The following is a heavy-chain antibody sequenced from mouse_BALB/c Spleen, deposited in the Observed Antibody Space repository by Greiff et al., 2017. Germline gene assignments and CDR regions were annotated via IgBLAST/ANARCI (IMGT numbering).Heavy chain of an antibody. CDR1: GYTFTSYY. D-gene: IGHD2-3*01. J-gene: IGHJ2*01. Sequence: QVQLQQSGAELVKPGASVKLSCKASGYTFTSYYMYWVKQRPGQGLEWIGEINPGNGGTNFNEKFKSKATLTVDKSSSTAYMQLSSLTSEDSAVYYGTRDDGYYDYFDYWGQGTTLTVSS. CDR2: INPGNGGT. CDR3: TRDDGYYDYFDY. V-gene: IGHV1S81*02.